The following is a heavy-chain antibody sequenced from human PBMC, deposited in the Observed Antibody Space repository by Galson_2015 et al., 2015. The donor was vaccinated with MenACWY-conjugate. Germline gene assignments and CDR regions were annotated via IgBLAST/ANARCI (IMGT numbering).Heavy chain of an antibody. CDR2: IRSKAYGGAP. CDR3: ARGDHRYCSRTNCPFDN. CDR1: GFTFGDYL. Sequence: SLRLSCAASGFTFGDYLMSWFRQAPGKGLEWVSFIRSKAYGGAPEYAESVKGRFTISRDDSQSIAYLQMNSLKTEDTAMYYCARGDHRYCSRTNCPFDNWGRGTLVTVSS. J-gene: IGHJ4*02. V-gene: IGHV3-49*03. D-gene: IGHD2-2*01.